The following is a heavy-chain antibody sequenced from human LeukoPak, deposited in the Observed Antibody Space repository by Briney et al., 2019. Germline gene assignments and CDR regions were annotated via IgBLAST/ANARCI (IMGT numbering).Heavy chain of an antibody. CDR2: INPNSGGT. CDR3: ARDRGLTTPGLYYFDY. J-gene: IGHJ4*02. Sequence: GASVKVSCKASGYTFSGYYMHWVRQAPGQGLEWMGWINPNSGGTKYAQKFQGRVTMTRDTSISTAYMELSSLRSEDTAVYYCARDRGLTTPGLYYFDYWGQGTLVTVSS. CDR1: GYTFSGYY. D-gene: IGHD4-11*01. V-gene: IGHV1-2*02.